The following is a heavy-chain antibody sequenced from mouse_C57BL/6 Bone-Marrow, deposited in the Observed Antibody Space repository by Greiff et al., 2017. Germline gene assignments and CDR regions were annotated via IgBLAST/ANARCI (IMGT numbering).Heavy chain of an antibody. CDR2: ISSGSSTI. CDR3: ARIPYDYLYYYAMDY. J-gene: IGHJ4*01. D-gene: IGHD2-4*01. V-gene: IGHV5-17*01. CDR1: GFTFSDYG. Sequence: EVQRVESGGGLVKPGGSLKLSCAASGFTFSDYGMHWVRQAPEKGLEWVAYISSGSSTIYYADTVKGRFTISRDNAKNTLFLQMTSLRSEDTAMYYCARIPYDYLYYYAMDYWGQGTSVTVSS.